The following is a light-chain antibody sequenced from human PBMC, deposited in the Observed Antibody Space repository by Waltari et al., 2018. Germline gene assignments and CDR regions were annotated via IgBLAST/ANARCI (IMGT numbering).Light chain of an antibody. CDR3: QQYNDWPPTWT. CDR1: QSLGSN. J-gene: IGKJ1*01. Sequence: EIAMTQSPATLSVSPGERATLSCRASQSLGSNLAWYQQKPGQAPRLLIYAASTRATGIPARFSGSGSWTEFTLTISSLQSEDFAIYYCQQYNDWPPTWTFGQGTKVEIK. CDR2: AAS. V-gene: IGKV3-15*01.